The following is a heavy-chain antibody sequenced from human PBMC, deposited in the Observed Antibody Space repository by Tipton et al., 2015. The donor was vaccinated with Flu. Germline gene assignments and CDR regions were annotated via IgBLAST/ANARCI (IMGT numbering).Heavy chain of an antibody. D-gene: IGHD6-19*01. CDR1: GTSITGYY. CDR2: IHTSGST. V-gene: IGHV4-4*07. J-gene: IGHJ4*02. CDR3: ARDLGIGWFYFDY. Sequence: LSCSVFGTSITGYYWSWIRQPAGKGLEWIGRIHTSGSTDYNPSLKSRVTMSVDTSKSHFSLNLRSVTAADTAVYYCARDLGIGWFYFDYWGQGSLVIVSS.